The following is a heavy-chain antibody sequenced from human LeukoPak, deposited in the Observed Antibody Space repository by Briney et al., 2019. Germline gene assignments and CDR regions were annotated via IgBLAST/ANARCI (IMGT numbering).Heavy chain of an antibody. D-gene: IGHD6-13*01. CDR3: AKGLRGQQLVGGVDY. J-gene: IGHJ4*02. Sequence: PGGSLRLSCAASGFTVSSNYMSWVRQAPGKGLEWVSVIYSGGSTYYADSVKGRFTISRDNSKNTLYLQMNSLRAEDTAVYYCAKGLRGQQLVGGVDYWGQGTLVTVSS. V-gene: IGHV3-53*01. CDR1: GFTVSSNY. CDR2: IYSGGST.